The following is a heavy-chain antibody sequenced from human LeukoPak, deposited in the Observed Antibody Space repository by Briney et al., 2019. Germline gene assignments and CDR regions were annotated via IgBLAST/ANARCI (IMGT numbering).Heavy chain of an antibody. Sequence: PSETLSLTCIVSGGSISNSNYYWGWIRQPPGRGLEWIGSIFYDGSSDYNPSLKSRVTISVDTSKNKFSLKVNSVTAADTAVYFCARYYGSGRDGDYWGQEPWSPSPQ. CDR1: GGSISNSNYY. V-gene: IGHV4-39*01. J-gene: IGHJ4*01. D-gene: IGHD3-10*01. CDR2: IFYDGSS. CDR3: ARYYGSGRDGDY.